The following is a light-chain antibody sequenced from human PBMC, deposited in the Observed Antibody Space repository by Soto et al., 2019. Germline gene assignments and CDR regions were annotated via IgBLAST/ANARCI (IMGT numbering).Light chain of an antibody. Sequence: DIQMTQSPSSLSASVGNRVTITCQASQNINNYLNWYQQKPGRAPKLLIYDASNLEAGVPSRFRGSGSGTDFTFTISRLQPEDIATYYCQQYENLPTFGQGTRLEIK. CDR2: DAS. CDR3: QQYENLPT. CDR1: QNINNY. V-gene: IGKV1-33*01. J-gene: IGKJ5*01.